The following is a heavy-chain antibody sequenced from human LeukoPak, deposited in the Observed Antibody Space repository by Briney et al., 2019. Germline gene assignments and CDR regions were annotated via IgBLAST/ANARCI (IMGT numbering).Heavy chain of an antibody. D-gene: IGHD6-19*01. V-gene: IGHV3-53*01. CDR2: IYSGGST. Sequence: GGSLRLSCAASGFTVSSNYMSWVRQAPGKGLEGVSVIYSGGSTYYADSVKGRFTISRDNSKNTLYLQMNSLRAEDTAVYYCARTPGYSSGWLRPYYFDYWGQGTLVTVSS. CDR1: GFTVSSNY. J-gene: IGHJ4*02. CDR3: ARTPGYSSGWLRPYYFDY.